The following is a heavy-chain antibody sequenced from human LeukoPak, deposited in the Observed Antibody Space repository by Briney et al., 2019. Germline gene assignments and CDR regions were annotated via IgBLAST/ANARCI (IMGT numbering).Heavy chain of an antibody. CDR1: GYTFTSYD. CDR2: MNPNSGNT. V-gene: IGHV1-8*01. CDR3: ARGYIAAGVTYYYYYYMVV. Sequence: ASVKVSCKASGYTFTSYDINWVRQATGQGLEWMGWMNPNSGNTGYAQKFQGRVTMTRNTSISTAYMELSSLRSEDTAVYYCARGYIAAGVTYYYYYYMVVWGKGTTVTVSS. J-gene: IGHJ6*03. D-gene: IGHD6-13*01.